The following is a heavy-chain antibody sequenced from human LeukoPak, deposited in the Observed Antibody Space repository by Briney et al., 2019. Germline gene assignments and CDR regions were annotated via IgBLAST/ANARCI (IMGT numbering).Heavy chain of an antibody. Sequence: SETLSLTCAVSGGSISSSNWWSWVRQPPGKGLEWIGEIYHSGSTNYNPSLKSRVTISVDKSKNQFSLKLSSVTAADTAVYYCARDGYCSSTSCYASQDYDYGMDVWGQGTTVTVSS. CDR3: ARDGYCSSTSCYASQDYDYGMDV. V-gene: IGHV4-4*02. CDR2: IYHSGST. J-gene: IGHJ6*02. CDR1: GGSISSSNW. D-gene: IGHD2-2*03.